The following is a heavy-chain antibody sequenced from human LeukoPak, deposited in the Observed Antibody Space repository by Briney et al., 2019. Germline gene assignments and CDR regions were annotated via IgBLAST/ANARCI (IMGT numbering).Heavy chain of an antibody. CDR3: ARQAPTSSSGYVAAQRGRYYFDY. J-gene: IGHJ4*02. D-gene: IGHD6-13*01. CDR1: AGSISSSSYY. CDR2: IYYSGST. V-gene: IGHV4-39*01. Sequence: PSETLSLTCTVSAGSISSSSYYWGWIRQPPGKGLEWIGSIYYSGSTYYNPSLKSRVTISVDTSKNQFSLKLSSVTAADTAVYYCARQAPTSSSGYVAAQRGRYYFDYWGQGTLVTVSS.